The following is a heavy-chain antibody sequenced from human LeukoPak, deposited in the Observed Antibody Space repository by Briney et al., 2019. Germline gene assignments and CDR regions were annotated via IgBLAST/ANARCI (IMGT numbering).Heavy chain of an antibody. V-gene: IGHV4-39*01. CDR2: IYYSGST. Sequence: SQTLSLTCTVSSGSISSSTYYWGWIRQPPGKGLEWIGNIYYSGSTYYHPSLKSRITISVDTSKNQFSLRLSSVTAADTAVYYCARRIVVGGNEYYFDYWGQGALVTVSS. CDR3: ARRIVVGGNEYYFDY. CDR1: SGSISSSTYY. D-gene: IGHD6-19*01. J-gene: IGHJ4*02.